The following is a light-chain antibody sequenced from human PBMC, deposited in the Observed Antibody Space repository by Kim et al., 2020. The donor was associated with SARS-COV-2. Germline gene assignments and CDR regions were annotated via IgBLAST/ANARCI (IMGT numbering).Light chain of an antibody. Sequence: EIVMTQSPATLSVSPGERATLSCRASQSVSSNLAWYQQKPGQAPRLLLYGASTRATGVPARFSGSGSGTEFTLTISSMQSEDSAVDYCQQLYNLTPITFGQGTRLEIK. J-gene: IGKJ5*01. V-gene: IGKV3-15*01. CDR2: GAS. CDR3: QQLYNLTPIT. CDR1: QSVSSN.